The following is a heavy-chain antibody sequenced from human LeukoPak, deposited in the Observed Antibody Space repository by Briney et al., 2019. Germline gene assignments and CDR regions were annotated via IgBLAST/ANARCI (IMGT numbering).Heavy chain of an antibody. CDR1: GFAVSSNY. CDR2: ISSSGSHT. CDR3: ARHPDGSLSLDY. J-gene: IGHJ4*02. V-gene: IGHV3-11*03. Sequence: KAGGSLRLSCAGSGFAVSSNYMSWVRQAPGKGLEWVSYISSSGSHTNYADSVTGRFTISRNNAKKSLHLQMNSLRAEDTAVYYCARHPDGSLSLDYWGQGTLVTVSS. D-gene: IGHD1-26*01.